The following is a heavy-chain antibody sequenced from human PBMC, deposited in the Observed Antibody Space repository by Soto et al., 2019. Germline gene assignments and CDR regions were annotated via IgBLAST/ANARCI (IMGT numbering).Heavy chain of an antibody. CDR3: ARAGDYVWGSYRYTNNWFDP. Sequence: SETLSLTCTVSGGSVSSGSYYWSWIRQPPGKGLEWIGYIYYSGSTNYNPSLKSRVTISVDTSKNQFSLKLSSVTAADTAVYYCARAGDYVWGSYRYTNNWFDPWGQGTLVTVSS. CDR1: GGSVSSGSYY. D-gene: IGHD3-16*02. J-gene: IGHJ5*02. CDR2: IYYSGST. V-gene: IGHV4-61*01.